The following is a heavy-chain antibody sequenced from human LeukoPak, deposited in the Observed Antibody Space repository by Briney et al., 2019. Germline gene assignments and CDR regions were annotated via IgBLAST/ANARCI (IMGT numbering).Heavy chain of an antibody. J-gene: IGHJ4*02. V-gene: IGHV4-59*01. CDR1: GGSISSYY. Sequence: SETLSLTCTVSGGSISSYYWSWIRQPPGKGLDWIGYIYYSGSTNYNPSLKSRVTISVDTSKNQFALKLSSVTAAGTAVYYCARDQDYWGQGTLVTVSS. CDR3: ARDQDY. CDR2: IYYSGST.